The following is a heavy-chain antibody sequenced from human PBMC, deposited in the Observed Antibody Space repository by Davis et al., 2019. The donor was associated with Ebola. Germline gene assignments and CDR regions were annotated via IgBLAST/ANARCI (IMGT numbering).Heavy chain of an antibody. V-gene: IGHV1-69*11. CDR3: ARDSSGWYGGGWFDP. Sequence: AASVKVSCKASGGTFSSYAISWVRQAPGQGLEWMGIINPSGGSTNYAQKFQGRVTITADESTSTAYMELSSLRSEDTAVYYCARDSSGWYGGGWFDPWGQGTLVTVSS. D-gene: IGHD6-19*01. CDR1: GGTFSSYA. J-gene: IGHJ5*02. CDR2: INPSGGST.